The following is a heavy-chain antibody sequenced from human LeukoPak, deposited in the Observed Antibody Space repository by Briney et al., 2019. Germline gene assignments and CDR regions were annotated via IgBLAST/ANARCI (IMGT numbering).Heavy chain of an antibody. CDR3: ARDRVSGRFGETLTADGMDV. J-gene: IGHJ6*01. CDR1: GGSISSYY. D-gene: IGHD3-10*01. Sequence: PSETLSLTCTVSGGSISSYYWSWIRRPAGKRLEWIGRIYTSGSTNYNPSLESRVTMSLGTSKNQFSLELYSVTAADTAVYYCARDRVSGRFGETLTADGMDVWGQGTTVTVSS. CDR2: IYTSGST. V-gene: IGHV4-4*07.